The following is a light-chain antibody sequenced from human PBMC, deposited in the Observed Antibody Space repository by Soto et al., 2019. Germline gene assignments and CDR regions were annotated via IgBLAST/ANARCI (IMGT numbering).Light chain of an antibody. CDR2: GAS. CDR3: QQYNDWPPEYT. CDR1: QSVSNN. V-gene: IGKV3-15*01. J-gene: IGKJ2*01. Sequence: EIVMTQSPATLSVSPGARATLFCRASQSVSNNLAWYQQKRGQAPRLLIYGASTRATGIPARFSGSGSGTELNLTISSLQSEDFAVYYCQQYNDWPPEYTFGQGTKLEIK.